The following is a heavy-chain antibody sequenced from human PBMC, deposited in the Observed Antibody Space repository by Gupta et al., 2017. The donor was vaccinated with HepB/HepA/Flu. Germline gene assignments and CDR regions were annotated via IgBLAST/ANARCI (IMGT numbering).Heavy chain of an antibody. CDR2: ISFNGDGT. CDR3: AKLGGYYGSGSHPYFDY. V-gene: IGHV3-23*01. J-gene: IGHJ4*02. CDR1: GFTFTSYA. D-gene: IGHD3-10*01. Sequence: EVQLLESGGGLVQPGGSLRLSCAASGFTFTSYALSWFRQAPGKGLEWVSAISFNGDGTYYADSVKGRFTISRDNSKDTLYLQMKSLRAEDTAIYYCAKLGGYYGSGSHPYFDYWGQGTLVTASA.